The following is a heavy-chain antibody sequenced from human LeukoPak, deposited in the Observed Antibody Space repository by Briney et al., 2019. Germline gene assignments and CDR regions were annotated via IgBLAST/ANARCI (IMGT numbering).Heavy chain of an antibody. CDR2: INPSGGST. Sequence: ASVKVSCKASGYTFTSYYMHWVRQATGQGLEWMGIINPSGGSTSYAQKFQGRVTMTRDTSTSTVYMELSSLRSEDTAVYYCARENLGYYYGMDVWGQGTTVTVSS. D-gene: IGHD7-27*01. V-gene: IGHV1-46*01. J-gene: IGHJ6*02. CDR3: ARENLGYYYGMDV. CDR1: GYTFTSYY.